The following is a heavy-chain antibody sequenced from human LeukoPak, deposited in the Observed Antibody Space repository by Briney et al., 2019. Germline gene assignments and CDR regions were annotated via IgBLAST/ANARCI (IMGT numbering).Heavy chain of an antibody. CDR3: ARGWNYASHI. D-gene: IGHD1-1*01. V-gene: IGHV3-23*01. CDR2: VSGGGGST. J-gene: IGHJ3*02. CDR1: GFTFSTYS. Sequence: PAGSLRLSCAASGFTFSTYSMSWVRQAPGTGLEWVAEVSGGGGSTYYADSVKGRFTISRDNSKNTLYLQMKSLRADDTAIYDCARGWNYASHIWGQGTVITVSS.